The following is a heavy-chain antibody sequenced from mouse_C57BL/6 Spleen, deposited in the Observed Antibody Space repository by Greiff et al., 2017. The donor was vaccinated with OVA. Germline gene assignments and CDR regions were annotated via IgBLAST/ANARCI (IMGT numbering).Heavy chain of an antibody. D-gene: IGHD1-1*01. J-gene: IGHJ4*01. CDR2: INPSNGGT. Sequence: QVQLQQPGTELVKPGASVKLSCKASGYTFTSYWMHWVTQRPGQGLAWIGNINPSNGGTNYNEKFKSKATLTVDKSSSTAYMQLSSLTSEDSAVYYCARDIWSITTVVAKDYYAMDYWGQGTSVTVSS. CDR3: ARDIWSITTVVAKDYYAMDY. V-gene: IGHV1-53*01. CDR1: GYTFTSYW.